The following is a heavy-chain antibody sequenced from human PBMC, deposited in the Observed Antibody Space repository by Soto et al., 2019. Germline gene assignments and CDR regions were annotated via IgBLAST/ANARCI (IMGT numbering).Heavy chain of an antibody. CDR3: ARCPVTNCGRDSNSIGGVF. V-gene: IGHV4-59*13. J-gene: IGHJ4*02. Sequence: SETLSLTCTVSGGSISGYYWSWIRQPPGKGLEWIGYIISSGRANYNPSLKSRVTISVDTSTNQFSLKLSSVTVADTAVYYCARCPVTNCGRDSNSIGGVFWGQGTLVTVSS. D-gene: IGHD4-17*01. CDR2: IISSGRA. CDR1: GGSISGYY.